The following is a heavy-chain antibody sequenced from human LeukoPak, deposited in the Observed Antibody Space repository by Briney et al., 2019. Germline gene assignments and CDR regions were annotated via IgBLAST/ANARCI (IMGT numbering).Heavy chain of an antibody. CDR1: GFTFDDYA. CDR3: SPGQYFLH. D-gene: IGHD3-9*01. CDR2: ISGDGGST. V-gene: IGHV3-43*02. Sequence: PGGSLRLSCAASGFTFDDYAMHWVRQAPGKGLEWVSLISGDGGSTYYADSVKGRFTISRDNSKNSLYLQMNSLRTEDTALYYFSPGQYFLHWGQGTLVTVSS. J-gene: IGHJ4*02.